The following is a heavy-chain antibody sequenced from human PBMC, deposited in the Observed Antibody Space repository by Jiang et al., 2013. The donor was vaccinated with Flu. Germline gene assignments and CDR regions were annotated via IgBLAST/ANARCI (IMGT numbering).Heavy chain of an antibody. CDR1: GGSISSYY. CDR3: ARVIQNYYYGMDV. D-gene: IGHD2-21*01. CDR2: IYYSGST. Sequence: GSGLVKPSETLSLTCTVSGGSISSYYWSWIRQPPGKGLEWIGYIYYSGSTNYNPSLKSRVAISVDTSKNQFSLKLSSVTAADTAVYYCARVIQNYYYGMDVWGQGTTVTVSS. V-gene: IGHV4-59*01. J-gene: IGHJ6*02.